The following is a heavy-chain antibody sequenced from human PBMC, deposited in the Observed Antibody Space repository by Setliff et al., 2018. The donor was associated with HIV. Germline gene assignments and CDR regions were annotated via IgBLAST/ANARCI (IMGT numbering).Heavy chain of an antibody. CDR3: VRDITTCWDV. D-gene: IGHD4-4*01. CDR2: MSTGGGIK. J-gene: IGHJ6*02. V-gene: IGHV3-30-3*01. Sequence: GGSLRLSCAATGFTFSSYVLHWVRQAPGKGLEWVAVMSTGGGIKICADSVKGRFTISRDNSRNTLFLQMNNLRPEDTATYYCVRDITTCWDVWGQGTTVTVSS. CDR1: GFTFSSYV.